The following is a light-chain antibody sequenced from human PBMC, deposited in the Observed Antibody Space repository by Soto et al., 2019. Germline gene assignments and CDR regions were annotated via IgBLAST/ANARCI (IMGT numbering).Light chain of an antibody. Sequence: DIQMTQSPSSLSASVGDRVTITCRASQSISRYLNWYQQKPGKAPKLLIYAASSLQSGVPSRFSGSVSGTDGTITISSLQTEDGSTYYCQQSYSTPITFGQGTRLEIK. J-gene: IGKJ5*01. CDR1: QSISRY. V-gene: IGKV1-39*01. CDR3: QQSYSTPIT. CDR2: AAS.